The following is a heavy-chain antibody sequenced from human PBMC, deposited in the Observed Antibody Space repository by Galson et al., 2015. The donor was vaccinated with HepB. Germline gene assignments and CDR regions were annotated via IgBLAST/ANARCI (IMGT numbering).Heavy chain of an antibody. CDR2: IRSKAYGGTT. D-gene: IGHD3-9*01. V-gene: IGHV3-49*04. CDR3: TRVGQRYPFDY. CDR1: GFTFGDYA. Sequence: SLRLSCAASGFTFGDYAMSWVRQAPGKGLEWVGFIRSKAYGGTTEYAASVKGRFTISRDDSKSIAYLQMNSLKTEDTAVYYCTRVGQRYPFDYWGQGTLVTVSS. J-gene: IGHJ4*02.